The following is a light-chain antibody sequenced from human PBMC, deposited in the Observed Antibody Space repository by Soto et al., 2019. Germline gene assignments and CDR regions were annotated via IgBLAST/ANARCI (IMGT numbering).Light chain of an antibody. J-gene: IGLJ1*01. Sequence: QSALTQPASVSGSPGQSITISCTGTSSDVGGYNYVSWYQQHPGKAPKLMIYEVSNRPSGVSNRFSGSKSGNTASLTISGLQAEDGADYYCSSYTSSSIPYVFGTGTRSPS. CDR1: SSDVGGYNY. CDR3: SSYTSSSIPYV. CDR2: EVS. V-gene: IGLV2-14*01.